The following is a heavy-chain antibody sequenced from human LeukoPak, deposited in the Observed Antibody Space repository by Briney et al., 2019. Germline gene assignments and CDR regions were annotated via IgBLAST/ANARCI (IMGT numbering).Heavy chain of an antibody. CDR2: ISAYNGNT. V-gene: IGHV1-18*01. J-gene: IGHJ6*02. D-gene: IGHD5-18*01. CDR1: GYTFTSYG. CDR3: ARDGVTAMADYYYYYGMGV. Sequence: WASVKVSCKASGYTFTSYGISWVRQAPGQGLEWKGWISAYNGNTNYAQKLQGRVTMTTDTSTSTAYMELRSLRSDDTAVYYCARDGVTAMADYYYYYGMGVWGQGTTVTVSS.